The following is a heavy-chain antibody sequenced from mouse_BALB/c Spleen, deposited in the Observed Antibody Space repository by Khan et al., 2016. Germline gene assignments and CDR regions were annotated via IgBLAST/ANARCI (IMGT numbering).Heavy chain of an antibody. J-gene: IGHJ4*01. V-gene: IGHV2-2*02. Sequence: QVPLKQSGPGLVQPSQSLSITCTVSGFSLTRYGIHWVRQSPGKGMEWLGVIWSGGTTDYNAAFIPRLSISKDNSKSQVLLKMNSLQTNDTAIYYWASTGAYAIDYWGQGTSVTVSS. CDR1: GFSLTRYG. CDR2: IWSGGTT. CDR3: ASTGAYAIDY. D-gene: IGHD4-1*02.